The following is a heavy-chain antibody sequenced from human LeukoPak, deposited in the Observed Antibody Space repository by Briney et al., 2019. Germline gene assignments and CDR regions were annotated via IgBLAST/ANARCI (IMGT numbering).Heavy chain of an antibody. V-gene: IGHV1-69*13. CDR2: IIPIFGTA. D-gene: IGHD2-2*01. J-gene: IGHJ4*02. CDR1: GGTFSSYA. Sequence: SVKVSCKASGGTFSSYAISWVRQAPGQGLEWMGGIIPIFGTANYAQKFQGRVTITADESTSTAYMELSSLRSEDTAVYYCASPSRYCSSTSCYFDLDYWGQGTLVTVSS. CDR3: ASPSRYCSSTSCYFDLDY.